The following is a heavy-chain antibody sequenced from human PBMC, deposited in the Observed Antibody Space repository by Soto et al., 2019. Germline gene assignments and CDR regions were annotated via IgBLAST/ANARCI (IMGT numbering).Heavy chain of an antibody. D-gene: IGHD1-20*01. CDR2: ISGSGQMT. CDR3: ARSEMTYNWND. Sequence: GGSLRLSCVASGFTFRGDAMSWVRQAPGKGLEWVSSISGSGQMTHYADSVKGRFTISRDNSKNTLYLQMKSPRAEDTAVYYCARSEMTYNWNDWGQGTLVTVSS. V-gene: IGHV3-23*01. CDR1: GFTFRGDA. J-gene: IGHJ4*02.